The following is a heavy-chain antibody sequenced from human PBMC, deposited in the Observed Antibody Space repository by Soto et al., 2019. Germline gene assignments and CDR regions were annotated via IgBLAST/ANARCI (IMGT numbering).Heavy chain of an antibody. CDR1: GGSISSYY. D-gene: IGHD6-19*01. J-gene: IGHJ6*02. Sequence: SETLSLTCTVSGGSISSYYWSWIRQPPGKGLEWIGYIYYSGSTNYNPSLKSRVTISVDTSKNHFSLKLSSVTAADTAVYYCARLGAVAWHYYYYYFGMDVWGQGTTVTVSS. V-gene: IGHV4-59*08. CDR2: IYYSGST. CDR3: ARLGAVAWHYYYYYFGMDV.